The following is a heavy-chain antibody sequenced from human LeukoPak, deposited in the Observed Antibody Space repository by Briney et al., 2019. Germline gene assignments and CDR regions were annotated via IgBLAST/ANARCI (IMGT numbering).Heavy chain of an antibody. CDR2: IKGKTDGGTT. CDR3: TTRIFH. CDR1: GFTFSNAW. V-gene: IGHV3-15*01. D-gene: IGHD2/OR15-2a*01. Sequence: XCXASGFTFSNAWMKRVRQAPGKGVEWVGRIKGKTDGGTTDYAAPVKGRFTISRDDSKNTLYLQMSSLKTEDTAVYYCTTRIFHWGQGTLVTVSS. J-gene: IGHJ4*02.